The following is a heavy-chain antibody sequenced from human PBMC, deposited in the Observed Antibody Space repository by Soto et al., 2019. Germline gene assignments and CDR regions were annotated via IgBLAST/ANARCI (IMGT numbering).Heavy chain of an antibody. Sequence: QVQLVQSGAEVKKPGSSVKVSCKASGGTSSSYTISWVRQAPGQGLEWMGRIIPILGIANYAQKFQGRVTITADKSTSTAYMELSSLRSEDTAVYYCARDSRYSGYDPPLSGVIYWGQGTLVTVSS. CDR1: GGTSSSYT. CDR2: IIPILGIA. V-gene: IGHV1-69*08. D-gene: IGHD5-12*01. CDR3: ARDSRYSGYDPPLSGVIY. J-gene: IGHJ4*02.